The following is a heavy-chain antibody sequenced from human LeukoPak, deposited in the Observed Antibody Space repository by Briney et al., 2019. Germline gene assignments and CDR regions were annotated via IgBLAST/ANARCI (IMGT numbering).Heavy chain of an antibody. CDR1: GYTFTSYD. D-gene: IGHD3-22*01. J-gene: IGHJ6*03. CDR3: ARVTYYYDSSGYYPYHYYYMDV. CDR2: MNPNSGNT. Sequence: GASVKVSCKASGYTFTSYDINWVRQATGQGLEWMGWMNPNSGNTGYAQKFQGRVTMTRNTSISTAYMELSSLRSEDTAVYYCARVTYYYDSSGYYPYHYYYMDVWGKGTTVTVSS. V-gene: IGHV1-8*01.